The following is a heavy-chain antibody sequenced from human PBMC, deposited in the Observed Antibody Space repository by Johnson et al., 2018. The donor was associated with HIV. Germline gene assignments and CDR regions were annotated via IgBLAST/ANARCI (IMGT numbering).Heavy chain of an antibody. CDR2: IWYNGSNK. Sequence: QVQLVESGGGVVQPGRSLRLSCAASGFTFSNYAMHLVRQAPGKGLEWVAVIWYNGSNKHYAGSVKGRFTISRDNSKNTLYLQMNSLRVEDTAVYYCARDPAAAALRAFDIWGQGTMVTVSS. CDR1: GFTFSNYA. CDR3: ARDPAAAALRAFDI. V-gene: IGHV3-33*01. J-gene: IGHJ3*02. D-gene: IGHD6-13*01.